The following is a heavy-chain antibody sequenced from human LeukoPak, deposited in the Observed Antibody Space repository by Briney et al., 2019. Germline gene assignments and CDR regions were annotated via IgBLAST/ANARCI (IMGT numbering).Heavy chain of an antibody. J-gene: IGHJ5*02. CDR3: ARLMVRGVIRNWFDP. D-gene: IGHD3-10*01. CDR2: IIPIFGTA. CDR1: GGTFSSYA. V-gene: IGHV1-69*13. Sequence: ASVKVSCKASGGTFSSYAISWVRQAPGQGLEWKGGIIPIFGTANYAQKFQGRVTITADESTSTAYMELSSLRSEDTAVYYCARLMVRGVIRNWFDPWGQGTLVTVSS.